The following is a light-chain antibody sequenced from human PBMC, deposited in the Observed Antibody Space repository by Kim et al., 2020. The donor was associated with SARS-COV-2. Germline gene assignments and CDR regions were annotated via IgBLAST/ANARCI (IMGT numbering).Light chain of an antibody. V-gene: IGLV3-21*04. Sequence: AAGKTARITCGGNNIGSKSVHWYQQKTGQAPVMVIYYDSDRPSGIPERFSGSNSGNTATLTISRVEAGDEADYYCQVWDSSSDHWVFGGGTQLTVL. CDR2: YDS. CDR1: NIGSKS. J-gene: IGLJ3*02. CDR3: QVWDSSSDHWV.